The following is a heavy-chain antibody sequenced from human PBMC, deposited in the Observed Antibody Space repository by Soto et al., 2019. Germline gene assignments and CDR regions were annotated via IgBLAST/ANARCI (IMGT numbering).Heavy chain of an antibody. CDR2: IYKSATT. J-gene: IGHJ5*01. Sequence: SETLSLTCSVSGDSISNLDYFWAWIRQPPGQALEYIGYIYKSATTYYNPSFESRVAISVDTSKTQFSLNVTSVTAADTAVYFCARGRYCLTGRCFPNWFDSWGQGALVTVSS. CDR1: GDSISNLDYF. CDR3: ARGRYCLTGRCFPNWFDS. D-gene: IGHD7-27*01. V-gene: IGHV4-30-4*01.